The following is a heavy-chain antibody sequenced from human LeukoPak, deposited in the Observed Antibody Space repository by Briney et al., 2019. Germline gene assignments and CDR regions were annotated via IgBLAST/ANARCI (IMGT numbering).Heavy chain of an antibody. V-gene: IGHV3-23*01. Sequence: PGGSLRLSCAASGFTFSSYAMSWVRHAPGKGLEWVSAISGSGGSTYYADSVKGRFTISRDNSKNMQYLQMNSLRAEDTAVYYCAKAPQGFDYWGQGTLVTVSS. J-gene: IGHJ4*02. CDR1: GFTFSSYA. CDR2: ISGSGGST. CDR3: AKAPQGFDY.